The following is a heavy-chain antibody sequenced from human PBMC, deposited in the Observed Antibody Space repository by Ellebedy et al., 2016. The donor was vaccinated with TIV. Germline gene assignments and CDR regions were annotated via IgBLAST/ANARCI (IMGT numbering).Heavy chain of an antibody. CDR2: INPESADT. CDR3: VRDPGSFEPHYYCDY. D-gene: IGHD3-9*01. CDR1: GYTFTGYY. V-gene: IGHV1-2*02. J-gene: IGHJ4*02. Sequence: AASVKVSCKASGYTFTGYYLHWVRQAPGQGPEWMGWINPESADTNYAQNFQGRVTLTRDTSISTAFMELSSLGSDDTAVYYCVRDPGSFEPHYYCDYWGQGTLVTVSS.